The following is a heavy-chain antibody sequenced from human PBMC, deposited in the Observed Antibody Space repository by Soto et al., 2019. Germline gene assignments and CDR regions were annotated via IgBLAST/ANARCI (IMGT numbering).Heavy chain of an antibody. CDR3: ERVGSGNPDV. V-gene: IGHV3-13*01. D-gene: IGHD3-10*01. Sequence: XVCLRLSCAACGFIFSRYYMHWVRQATGKGLEWVSGIGTAGDTYYPGSVKGRFTISRDDAKNSLFLQMNSLGAGDTAVYYCERVGSGNPDVCAQGTTVTVSS. J-gene: IGHJ6*02. CDR1: GFIFSRYY. CDR2: IGTAGDT.